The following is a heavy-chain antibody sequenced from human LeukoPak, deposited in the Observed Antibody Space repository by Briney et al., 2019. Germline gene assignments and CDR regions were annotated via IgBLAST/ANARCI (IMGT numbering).Heavy chain of an antibody. CDR2: INPSGGST. D-gene: IGHD3-3*01. V-gene: IGHV1-46*01. Sequence: ASVKVSCKASGYTFTSYYMHWVRQAPGQGLEWMGIINPSGGSTSYAQKFQGRVTITADESTSTAYMELSSLRSEDTAVYYCARGSITIFGVVIEGMDVWGQGTTVTVSS. J-gene: IGHJ6*02. CDR1: GYTFTSYY. CDR3: ARGSITIFGVVIEGMDV.